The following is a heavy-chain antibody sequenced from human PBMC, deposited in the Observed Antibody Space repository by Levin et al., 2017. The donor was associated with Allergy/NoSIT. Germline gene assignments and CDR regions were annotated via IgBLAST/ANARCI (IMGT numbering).Heavy chain of an antibody. V-gene: IGHV4-59*01. CDR1: GGSISNYY. Sequence: SETLSLTCTVSGGSISNYYWSWIRQPPGKGLEWIGYVYNTGSTKCNPSLKSRATISVDTSKNQFSLNLNSVTAADTAVYYCARQRSGSYYDDGFDIWAQGTMVTVSS. CDR2: VYNTGST. CDR3: ARQRSGSYYDDGFDI. J-gene: IGHJ3*02. D-gene: IGHD3-10*01.